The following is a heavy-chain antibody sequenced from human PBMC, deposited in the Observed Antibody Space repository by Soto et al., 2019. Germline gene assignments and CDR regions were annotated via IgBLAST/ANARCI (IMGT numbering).Heavy chain of an antibody. CDR2: ISGGGRT. CDR3: AIRLKGTYGSGSYLLY. J-gene: IGHJ4*02. Sequence: EVQLLESGGGLVQPGGSLRLSCAASGFTVSSYAMSWVRQAPGTGLECVSTISGGGRTYYADSVKGRFTISRDNSKTTLYLQMNSLRAEDTAVYYCAIRLKGTYGSGSYLLYWGQGTRVTVSS. CDR1: GFTVSSYA. D-gene: IGHD3-10*01. V-gene: IGHV3-23*01.